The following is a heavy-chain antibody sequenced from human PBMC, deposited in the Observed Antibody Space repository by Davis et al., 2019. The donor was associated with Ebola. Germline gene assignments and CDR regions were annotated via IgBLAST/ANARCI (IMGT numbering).Heavy chain of an antibody. CDR1: GFTFSSYD. D-gene: IGHD3-22*01. J-gene: IGHJ4*02. Sequence: GGSLRLSCAASGFTFSSYDMNWVRQAPGKGLEWVSYISSSGSTIYYADSVKGRFTISRDNAKNSLYLQMNSLRAEDTAVYYCARGITMIVEASYYFDYWGQGTLVTVSS. CDR3: ARGITMIVEASYYFDY. V-gene: IGHV3-48*03. CDR2: ISSSGSTI.